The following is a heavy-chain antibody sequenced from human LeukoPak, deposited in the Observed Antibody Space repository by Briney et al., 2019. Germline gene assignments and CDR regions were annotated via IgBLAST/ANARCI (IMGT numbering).Heavy chain of an antibody. J-gene: IGHJ4*02. D-gene: IGHD1-7*01. CDR2: ISYDGSNK. CDR3: ARVNWNYLAVDY. V-gene: IGHV3-30-3*01. Sequence: GSLRLSCAASGFTFSSYAMHWVRQAPGKGLEWVAVISYDGSNKYYADSVKGRFTISRDNSKNTLYLQMNSLRAEDTAVYYCARVNWNYLAVDYWGQGTLVTVSS. CDR1: GFTFSSYA.